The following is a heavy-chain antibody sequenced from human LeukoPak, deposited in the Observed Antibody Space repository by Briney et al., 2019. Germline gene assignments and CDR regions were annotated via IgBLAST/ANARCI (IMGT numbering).Heavy chain of an antibody. D-gene: IGHD3-10*01. CDR2: ISSSSSYI. Sequence: GGSLRLSCAASGFTFSSYSMNWVRQAPGKGLEWVSSISSSSSYIYYADSVRGRFTISRDNSKNSLYLQMNSLRTEDTALYYCAKGKNTGSYLSHVDYWGQGTLVTVSS. J-gene: IGHJ4*02. V-gene: IGHV3-21*04. CDR3: AKGKNTGSYLSHVDY. CDR1: GFTFSSYS.